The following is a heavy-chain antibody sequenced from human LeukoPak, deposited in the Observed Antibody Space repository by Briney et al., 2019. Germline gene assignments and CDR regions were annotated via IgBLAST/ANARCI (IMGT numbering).Heavy chain of an antibody. CDR2: INPSGGST. CDR1: GYTFTSYY. V-gene: IGHV1-46*01. Sequence: ASVKVSCKASGYTFTSYYMHWVRQAPGQGLEWMGIINPSGGSTNYAQKFQGRVTMTRDTSTSTVYMELSSLRSEDTAVYYCARGAGGYDHYYGMDVWGKGTTVTVSS. D-gene: IGHD5-12*01. CDR3: ARGAGGYDHYYGMDV. J-gene: IGHJ6*04.